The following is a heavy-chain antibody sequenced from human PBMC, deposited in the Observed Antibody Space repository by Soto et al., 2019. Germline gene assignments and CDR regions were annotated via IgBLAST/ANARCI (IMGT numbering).Heavy chain of an antibody. CDR2: FNPEDGET. D-gene: IGHD2-15*01. J-gene: IGHJ4*02. Sequence: QVPLVQSGAEVKKPGASVKVSCKVSGYTLTELSMHWVRQAPGKGLEWMGGFNPEDGETIYAQKFQGRVTMTEDTSTDTAYMELSSLRSDDTAVYYCAAVGREGYCSAGSCFDWGQGTLVTVSS. CDR3: AAVGREGYCSAGSCFD. V-gene: IGHV1-24*01. CDR1: GYTLTELS.